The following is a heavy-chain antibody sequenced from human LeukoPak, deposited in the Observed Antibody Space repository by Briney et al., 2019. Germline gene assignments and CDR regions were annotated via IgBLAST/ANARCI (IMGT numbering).Heavy chain of an antibody. J-gene: IGHJ4*01. Sequence: PGRSLRLSCAASGFTFSSYAMSWVRQAPGKGLEWVSAISGSGGSTYYADSVKGRFTISRDNSKNTLYLQMNSLRAEDTAVYYCAKDLAVAVSFDYRGQGTLVTVSS. CDR2: ISGSGGST. D-gene: IGHD6-19*01. V-gene: IGHV3-23*01. CDR3: AKDLAVAVSFDY. CDR1: GFTFSSYA.